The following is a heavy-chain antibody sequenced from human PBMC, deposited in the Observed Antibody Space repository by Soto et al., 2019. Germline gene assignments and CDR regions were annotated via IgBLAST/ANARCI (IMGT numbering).Heavy chain of an antibody. D-gene: IGHD6-13*01. J-gene: IGHJ4*02. Sequence: QLQLQESGPGLVKPSETLSLTCTVSGGSVSSSSYYWGWIRQPPGKGLEWIGTIYYSGSTYYNPSLKSRVTISVDTSKSQFSLKLSSVTAADTAVYYCARLYSSSWFAIFDYWGQGTLVTVSS. V-gene: IGHV4-39*01. CDR2: IYYSGST. CDR3: ARLYSSSWFAIFDY. CDR1: GGSVSSSSYY.